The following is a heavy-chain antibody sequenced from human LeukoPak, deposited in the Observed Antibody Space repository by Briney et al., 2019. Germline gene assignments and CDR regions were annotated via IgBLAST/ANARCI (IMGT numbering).Heavy chain of an antibody. V-gene: IGHV3-7*01. CDR1: GFTFSSYW. CDR3: ARAWSRITIFGVVKYTRLDAFGI. J-gene: IGHJ3*02. D-gene: IGHD3-3*01. Sequence: GGSLRLSCAASGFTFSSYWMSWVRQAPGKGLEWVANIKQDGSEKYYVDSVKGRFTISRDNAKNSLYLQMNSLRAEDTAVYYCARAWSRITIFGVVKYTRLDAFGIWGQGTMVTVSS. CDR2: IKQDGSEK.